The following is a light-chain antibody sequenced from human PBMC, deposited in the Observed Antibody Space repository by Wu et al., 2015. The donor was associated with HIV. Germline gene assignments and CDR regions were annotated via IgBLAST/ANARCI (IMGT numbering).Light chain of an antibody. CDR1: QSVSSSY. Sequence: EIVLTQSPGTLSLSPGQRATLSCRASQSVSSSYLAWYQQKPGQPPRFLIYGASSRATGIPDRFSGSGSGTDFTLSISRLEPEDFAVYYCQHYQTFGQGTKVEIK. CDR3: QHYQT. CDR2: GAS. J-gene: IGKJ1*01. V-gene: IGKV3-20*01.